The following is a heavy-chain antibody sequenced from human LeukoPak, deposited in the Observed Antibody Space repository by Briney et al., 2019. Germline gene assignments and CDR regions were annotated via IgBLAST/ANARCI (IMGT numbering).Heavy chain of an antibody. D-gene: IGHD3-3*01. J-gene: IGHJ3*02. CDR3: ARDTDDFQGLDI. Sequence: GGSLRLSCAASGFTFSSYSMNWVRQAPGKGLVWVASICTSSSYIYYSDSVKRRFTISRDNAKNSLYLQMNSLRAEDTAVYYCARDTDDFQGLDIWGQGTRVTVSS. V-gene: IGHV3-21*01. CDR1: GFTFSSYS. CDR2: ICTSSSYI.